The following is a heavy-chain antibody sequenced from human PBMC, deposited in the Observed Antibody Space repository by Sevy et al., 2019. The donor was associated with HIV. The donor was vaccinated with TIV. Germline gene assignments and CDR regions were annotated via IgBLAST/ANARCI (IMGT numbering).Heavy chain of an antibody. CDR3: AKGFCSGGSCPRDYYYYGMDV. CDR1: GFTFSTYA. Sequence: GGSLRLSCAASGFTFSTYAMNWVRQAPGKGLEWVSSISGSGRYTYYADSVEGRFTISRDSSKNTLYLQMNSLRADDTAVYYCAKGFCSGGSCPRDYYYYGMDVWGQGTMVTVSS. J-gene: IGHJ6*02. V-gene: IGHV3-23*01. CDR2: ISGSGRYT. D-gene: IGHD2-15*01.